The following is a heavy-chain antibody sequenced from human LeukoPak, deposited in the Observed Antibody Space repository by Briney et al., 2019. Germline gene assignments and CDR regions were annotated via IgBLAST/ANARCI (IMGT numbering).Heavy chain of an antibody. CDR1: GFTFNSYA. D-gene: IGHD6-19*01. CDR2: IRGSGGRT. Sequence: PGGSVTLSCAASGFTFNSYAMRGVRQAPGKALEWVSDIRGSGGRTYYAHSVRGRFTIHRHNSNNTLYLEKNPLRAENTAVYYCAKAVAVAGRGEFFDYWGQGTLVTVSS. V-gene: IGHV3-23*01. J-gene: IGHJ4*02. CDR3: AKAVAVAGRGEFFDY.